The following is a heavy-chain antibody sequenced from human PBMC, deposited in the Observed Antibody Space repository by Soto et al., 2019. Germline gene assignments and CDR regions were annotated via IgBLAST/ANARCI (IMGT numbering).Heavy chain of an antibody. Sequence: QFLESGGDLVQPGGSLRVHCVASGFTFGDYAMSWVRQAPGKGLEWVSSVGGGGSDTYYAASVKGRFTISRDNSKSTLYLQMNNLRVEDTALYYCAKDAVPYNGKWDWFDTWGQGTLVIVSS. CDR3: AKDAVPYNGKWDWFDT. V-gene: IGHV3-23*01. D-gene: IGHD1-20*01. CDR2: VGGGGSDT. J-gene: IGHJ5*02. CDR1: GFTFGDYA.